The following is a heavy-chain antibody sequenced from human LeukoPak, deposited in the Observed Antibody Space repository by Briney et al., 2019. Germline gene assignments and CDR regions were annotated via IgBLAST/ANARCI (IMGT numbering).Heavy chain of an antibody. J-gene: IGHJ5*02. CDR3: ARRQYYDFWSGRGNWFDP. D-gene: IGHD3-3*01. V-gene: IGHV4-30-2*01. CDR2: IYPRGST. Sequence: SETLSLTCAVSGGSISSGSYSWSWIRQPPGKGLEWIGYIYPRGSTYYNPSLKNRVILSLDKSANQFSLNLSSVTAADTAVYYCARRQYYDFWSGRGNWFDPWGQGTLVTVSS. CDR1: GGSISSGSYS.